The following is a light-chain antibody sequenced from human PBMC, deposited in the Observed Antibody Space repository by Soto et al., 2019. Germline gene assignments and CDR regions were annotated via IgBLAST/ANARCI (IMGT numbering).Light chain of an antibody. V-gene: IGLV2-14*03. CDR2: DVS. CDR1: SSDVGGNKY. Sequence: QSVLTQPASVSGSPGQSITISCTGTSSDVGGNKYVSWYQHYPGKAPKLMICDVSNRPSGVSNRFSGSKSGNTASLTISGLQAVFEADYYCSAFTFTTYVFGTGTKVTVL. J-gene: IGLJ1*01. CDR3: SAFTFTTYV.